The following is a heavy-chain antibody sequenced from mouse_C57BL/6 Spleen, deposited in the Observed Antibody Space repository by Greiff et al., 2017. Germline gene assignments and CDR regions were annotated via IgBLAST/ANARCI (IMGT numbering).Heavy chain of an antibody. J-gene: IGHJ2*01. V-gene: IGHV5-6*01. Sequence: EVMLVESGGDLVKPGGSLKLSCAASGFNFSSYGMSWVRQTPDKRLEWVATISSGGSYTYYPDSVKGRVTISRDNAKNTLYLQMSSLKSEDTAMYYCANYGNFLFDYWGQGTTLTVSS. CDR3: ANYGNFLFDY. CDR2: ISSGGSYT. CDR1: GFNFSSYG. D-gene: IGHD2-1*01.